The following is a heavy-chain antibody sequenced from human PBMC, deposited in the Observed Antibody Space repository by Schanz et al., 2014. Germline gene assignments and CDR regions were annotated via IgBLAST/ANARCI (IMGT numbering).Heavy chain of an antibody. J-gene: IGHJ4*02. CDR1: GYSFNLFG. CDR3: ARARYTGYDCSGY. D-gene: IGHD5-12*01. V-gene: IGHV1-2*02. CDR2: INPNSGET. Sequence: QVQLVQSGAEVQKPGASVMLSCKTSGYSFNLFGVSWVRQAPGQGLEWMGWINPNSGETNYEPKFKGRVTLTSDSSISTAFMELSGLTSDDTATYFCARARYTGYDCSGYWGQGTLLIVSS.